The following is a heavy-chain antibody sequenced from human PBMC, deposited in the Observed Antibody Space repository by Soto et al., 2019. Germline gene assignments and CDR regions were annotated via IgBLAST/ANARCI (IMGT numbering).Heavy chain of an antibody. CDR1: GFSLSNSGMC. CDR3: ARMNYTAYGMDV. Sequence: SGPTLVNPTQTLTLTCTFSGFSLSNSGMCVSWIRQPPGKALEWLALIDWGDDKYYSTSLETRLTISKDTSKNQVVLTMTNMDPVDTATYYCARMNYTAYGMDVWGQGTTVTVSS. V-gene: IGHV2-70*01. J-gene: IGHJ6*02. D-gene: IGHD3-3*01. CDR2: IDWGDDK.